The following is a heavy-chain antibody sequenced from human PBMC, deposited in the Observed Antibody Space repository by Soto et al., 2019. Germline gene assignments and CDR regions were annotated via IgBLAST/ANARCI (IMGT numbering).Heavy chain of an antibody. CDR1: GGTFSSYA. D-gene: IGHD5-18*01. V-gene: IGHV1-69*06. CDR2: IIPIFGTA. Sequence: ASVKVSCKASGGTFSSYAISWVRQAPGQGLEWMGGIIPIFGTANYAQKFQGRVTITADKSTSTAYMELSSLRSEDTAVYYCARGNTAMAPFDDWGKGPLVXVS. CDR3: ARGNTAMAPFDD. J-gene: IGHJ5*02.